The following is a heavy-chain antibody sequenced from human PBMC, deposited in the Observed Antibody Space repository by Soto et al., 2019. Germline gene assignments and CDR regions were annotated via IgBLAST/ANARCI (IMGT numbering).Heavy chain of an antibody. CDR1: GFTFSSYG. CDR2: ISYDGRLK. V-gene: IGHV3-30*18. CDR3: AKDFKVSGSYYGSLNYYYGMDV. D-gene: IGHD3-10*01. Sequence: QVHLVESGGGVVQPGRSLRLSCAASGFTFSSYGMHWVRQAPGKGLEWVAIISYDGRLKYYADSVKGRFTISRDNSKSALYLQMNSLRPEDTAVYYCAKDFKVSGSYYGSLNYYYGMDVWGQGTTVTVSS. J-gene: IGHJ6*02.